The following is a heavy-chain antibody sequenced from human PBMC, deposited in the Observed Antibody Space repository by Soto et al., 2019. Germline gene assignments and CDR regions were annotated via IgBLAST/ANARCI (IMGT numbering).Heavy chain of an antibody. D-gene: IGHD2-15*01. CDR1: GFTFDDYA. CDR3: AKDRHIHCSGGSCKGVYFDY. CDR2: ISWNSGSI. V-gene: IGHV3-9*01. J-gene: IGHJ4*02. Sequence: GGSLRLSCAASGFTFDDYAMHWVRQAPGKGLEWVSGISWNSGSIGYADSVKGRFTISRDNAKNSLYLQMNSLRAEDTALYYCAKDRHIHCSGGSCKGVYFDYWGQGTLVTVSS.